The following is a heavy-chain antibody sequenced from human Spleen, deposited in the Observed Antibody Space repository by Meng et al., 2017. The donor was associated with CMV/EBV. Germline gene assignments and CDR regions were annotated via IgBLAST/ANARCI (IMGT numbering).Heavy chain of an antibody. CDR1: GFTFSSYS. Sequence: GGSLRLSCAASGFTFSSYSMNWVRQAPGKGLEWVSSISSSSAYIYYADSVKGRFTISRDNSKNTLYLQMNSLRAEDTAVYYCAGAYSGTTWINYYGMDVWGQGTTVTVSS. J-gene: IGHJ6*02. CDR3: AGAYSGTTWINYYGMDV. D-gene: IGHD1-7*01. V-gene: IGHV3-21*01. CDR2: ISSSSAYI.